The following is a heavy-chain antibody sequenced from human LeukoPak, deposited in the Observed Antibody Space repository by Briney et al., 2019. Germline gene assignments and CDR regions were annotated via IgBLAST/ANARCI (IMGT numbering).Heavy chain of an antibody. D-gene: IGHD3-16*01. J-gene: IGHJ4*02. CDR1: GFTFSSYG. V-gene: IGHV3-7*01. CDR3: ARVGCTADTCYGYLIFDN. CDR2: IKPDGTET. Sequence: GGSLRLSCAASGFTFSSYGMGWVRQAPGMGLEWVAHIKPDGTETYFVDSVRGRFTVSRDNAKNSLYLQVSSPRAEDTAVYYCARVGCTADTCYGYLIFDNWGQGTLVTVSS.